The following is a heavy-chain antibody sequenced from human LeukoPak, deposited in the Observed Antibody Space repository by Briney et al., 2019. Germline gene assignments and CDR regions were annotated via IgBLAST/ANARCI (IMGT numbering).Heavy chain of an antibody. CDR1: GDSIKSYY. CDR2: ISTSGTT. CDR3: ARICCSGDFCYHTVDQ. Sequence: SETLSLTCTVSGDSIKSYYWHWIRQPAGKGLEWIGRISTSGTTNYNPSLQSRVTMSVDTSKNQFSLELSSVTAADTAVYYCARICCSGDFCYHTVDQWGQGTLVTVSS. V-gene: IGHV4-4*07. D-gene: IGHD2-15*01. J-gene: IGHJ4*02.